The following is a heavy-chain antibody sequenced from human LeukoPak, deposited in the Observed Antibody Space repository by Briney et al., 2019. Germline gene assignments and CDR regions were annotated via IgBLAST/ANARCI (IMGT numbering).Heavy chain of an antibody. CDR1: GDSISGSPYY. CDR2: INHSGST. Sequence: ASETLSLTCSVSGDSISGSPYYWGWIRQPPGKGLEWIGEINHSGSTNYNPSLKSRVTISVDTSKNQFSLKLSSVTAADTAVYYCARLSRWVGATTPGSDYWGQGTLVTVSS. CDR3: ARLSRWVGATTPGSDY. J-gene: IGHJ4*02. D-gene: IGHD1-26*01. V-gene: IGHV4-39*07.